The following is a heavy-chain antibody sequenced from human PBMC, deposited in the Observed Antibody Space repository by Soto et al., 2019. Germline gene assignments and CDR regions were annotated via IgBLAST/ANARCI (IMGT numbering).Heavy chain of an antibody. J-gene: IGHJ4*02. D-gene: IGHD3-10*01. CDR2: IYYSGST. Sequence: QVRLQESGPGLVKPSQTLSLTCIVSGGAINSGDYYWSWIRQPPGKGLEWIGYIYYSGSTYYNPPLKSRLTISVDTSKNQFSMKLSSVTAADTAVYYCARDRGWFYFDYWGQGTLVTVSS. CDR1: GGAINSGDYY. V-gene: IGHV4-30-4*01. CDR3: ARDRGWFYFDY.